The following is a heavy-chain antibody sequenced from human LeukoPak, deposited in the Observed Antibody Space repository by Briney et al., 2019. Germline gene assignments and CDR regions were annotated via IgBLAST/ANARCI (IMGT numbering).Heavy chain of an antibody. V-gene: IGHV4-4*07. D-gene: IGHD4-11*01. Sequence: PSETLSLTSTVPGASISSSYWSWLRQPAGKGLEWIGRIYSSGYNYNPSLKSRVTLSVDTSKNQFSLKLSSVTAADTAVYYCTRMSKVTTSYYYYYMDVWGKGTTVTVSS. J-gene: IGHJ6*03. CDR3: TRMSKVTTSYYYYYMDV. CDR2: IYSSGY. CDR1: GASISSSY.